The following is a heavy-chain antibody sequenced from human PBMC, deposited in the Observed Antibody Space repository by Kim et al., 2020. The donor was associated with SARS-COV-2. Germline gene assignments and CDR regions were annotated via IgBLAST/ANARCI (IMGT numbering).Heavy chain of an antibody. J-gene: IGHJ6*02. CDR1: GGSISSYY. CDR2: IYYSGST. V-gene: IGHV4-59*01. D-gene: IGHD3-16*01. Sequence: SETLSLTCTVSGGSISSYYWSWIRQPPGKGLEWIGYIYYSGSTNYNPSLKSRVTISVDTSKNQFSLKLSSVTAADTAVYYCARVSVGDPYYYYYGMDVWGQGTTVTVSS. CDR3: ARVSVGDPYYYYYGMDV.